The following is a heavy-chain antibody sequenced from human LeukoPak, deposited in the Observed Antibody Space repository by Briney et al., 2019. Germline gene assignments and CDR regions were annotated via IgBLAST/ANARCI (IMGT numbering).Heavy chain of an antibody. Sequence: GGSLRLSCAASGFTFSSYGMSWVRQAPGKGLEWVSAISGSGGSTYYADSVKGRFTISRDNSKNTLYLQMNSLRAEDTAVYYCAKDRGYSYGYNAFDIWGQGTMVTVSS. CDR1: GFTFSSYG. D-gene: IGHD5-18*01. V-gene: IGHV3-23*01. CDR2: ISGSGGST. CDR3: AKDRGYSYGYNAFDI. J-gene: IGHJ3*02.